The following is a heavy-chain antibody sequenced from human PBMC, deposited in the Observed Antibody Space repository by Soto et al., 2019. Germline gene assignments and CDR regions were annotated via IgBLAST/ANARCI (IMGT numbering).Heavy chain of an antibody. CDR3: ARALAAAGRGFYYFDY. CDR1: GGSISSSNW. V-gene: IGHV4-4*02. D-gene: IGHD6-13*01. Sequence: SETLSLTCAVSGGSISSSNWWSWVRQPPGKGLEWIGEIYHSGSTNYNPSLKSRVTISVDKSKNQFSLKLSSVTAADTAVYYCARALAAAGRGFYYFDYCGTGPLVAVSS. J-gene: IGHJ4*02. CDR2: IYHSGST.